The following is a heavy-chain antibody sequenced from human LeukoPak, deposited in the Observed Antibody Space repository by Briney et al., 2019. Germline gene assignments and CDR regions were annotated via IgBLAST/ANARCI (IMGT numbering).Heavy chain of an antibody. CDR1: GYTLTELS. Sequence: ASVKVSCKVSGYTLTELSMHWVRQAPGKGLEWMGGFDPEDGETIYAQKFQGRVTMTEDTSTDTAYMELSSLRSEDTAVYYCATVPYYYGSGSYYWVSYYFDYWGQGTLVTVSS. V-gene: IGHV1-24*01. CDR3: ATVPYYYGSGSYYWVSYYFDY. J-gene: IGHJ4*02. CDR2: FDPEDGET. D-gene: IGHD3-10*01.